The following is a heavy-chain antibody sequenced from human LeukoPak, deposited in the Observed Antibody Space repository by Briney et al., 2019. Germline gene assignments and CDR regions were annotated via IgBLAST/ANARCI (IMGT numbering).Heavy chain of an antibody. CDR2: IRGDGSST. V-gene: IGHV3-43*02. D-gene: IGHD3-22*01. CDR3: ARCYYDSSGSFMAFDI. Sequence: GSLRLSCAASGFTFDDYVIHWVRQAPGKGLEWVSLIRGDGSSTYYADSVKGRFTVSRDNSKNSLYLQMNSLRAEDTAVYYCARCYYDSSGSFMAFDIWGQGTMVTVSS. J-gene: IGHJ3*02. CDR1: GFTFDDYV.